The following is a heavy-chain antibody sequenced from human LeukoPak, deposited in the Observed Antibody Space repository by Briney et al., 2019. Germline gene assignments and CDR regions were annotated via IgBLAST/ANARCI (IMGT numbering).Heavy chain of an antibody. CDR3: TTGESMVGSTIHIRWAD. CDR2: NKSKTAGGTI. V-gene: IGHV3-15*01. Sequence: GGSLRLSCEASGFTFSDSWMSWVRQAPGKGLEWVGRNKSKTAGGTIDYAAPVKGRFTISRDDSKNTLYLQMNSLKTEDTAVYYCTTGESMVGSTIHIRWADWGQGTLVTVSS. J-gene: IGHJ4*02. D-gene: IGHD1-26*01. CDR1: GFTFSDSW.